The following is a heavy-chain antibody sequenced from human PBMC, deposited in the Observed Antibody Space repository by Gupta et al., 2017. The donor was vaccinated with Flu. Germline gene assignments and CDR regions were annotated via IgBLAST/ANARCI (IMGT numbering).Heavy chain of an antibody. J-gene: IGHJ4*02. V-gene: IGHV4-31*03. Sequence: TGSSVSINNDGYYYNWLRQHPGGGLEWIGCLHPTEGIHYNPSLQSRFSISGDTSKNQVSLNVNSVTAADTAVYYCARGRDSAKTGYWGRGTLVTVSS. CDR1: SVSINNDGYY. D-gene: IGHD3-10*01. CDR2: LHPTEGI. CDR3: ARGRDSAKTGY.